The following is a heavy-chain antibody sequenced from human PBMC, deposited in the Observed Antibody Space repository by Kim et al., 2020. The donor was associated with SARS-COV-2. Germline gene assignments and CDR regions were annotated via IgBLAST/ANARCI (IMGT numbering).Heavy chain of an antibody. J-gene: IGHJ4*02. V-gene: IGHV3-11*01. CDR3: ARDLENSGWQNYYFDY. Sequence: GGSLRLSCAASGFTFSDYYMSWIRQAPGKGLEGVSYISIRGSTIYYACSVKGRFTISRDNAKNSLYLQMNSLRAEDTAVYYCARDLENSGWQNYYFDYWGQGTLFTVSS. D-gene: IGHD6-19*01. CDR1: GFTFSDYY. CDR2: ISIRGSTI.